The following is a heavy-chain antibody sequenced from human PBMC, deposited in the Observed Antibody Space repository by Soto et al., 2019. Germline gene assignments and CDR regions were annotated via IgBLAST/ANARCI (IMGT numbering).Heavy chain of an antibody. D-gene: IGHD5-18*01. CDR2: IYYSGST. V-gene: IGHV4-59*01. J-gene: IGHJ4*02. CDR3: GSMMTWIQFDN. CDR1: GGSISSYY. Sequence: PSETLSLTCTVSGGSISSYYWIWIRHPPGKGLEWIGNIYYSGSTTSNPSLKLRVTISVDTSKNQFSLNLSSMTAAATAVSYCGSMMTWIQFDNWGQGTLVTVSS.